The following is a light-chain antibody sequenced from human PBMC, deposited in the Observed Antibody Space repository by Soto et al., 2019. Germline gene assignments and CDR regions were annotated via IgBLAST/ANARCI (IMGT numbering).Light chain of an antibody. Sequence: AIQVTQSPSSLSASVGDRVTISCRTSQGFGSPLAWYQQTPGKPPRLLIYDGSTLQSGVPTRFSGSGSGTNFHPPNRYPQPEEFCNFYFQPFYEYPHSFGPGTKVDI. V-gene: IGKV1D-13*01. CDR1: QGFGSP. CDR3: QPFYEYPHS. J-gene: IGKJ3*01. CDR2: DGS.